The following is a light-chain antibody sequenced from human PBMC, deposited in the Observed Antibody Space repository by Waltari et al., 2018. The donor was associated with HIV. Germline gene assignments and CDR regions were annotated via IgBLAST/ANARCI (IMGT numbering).Light chain of an antibody. V-gene: IGLV2-14*03. CDR1: SSDISTYSF. Sequence: QSALTQPASVSGSPGQSITISCTGTSSDISTYSFVSWYQKHPDKAPKILIYDVDNRPAGVSRRFSGSKSGDTASLTISSIQADDEADYYCSSYTTTNTVVFGGGTKFTVL. CDR3: SSYTTTNTVV. J-gene: IGLJ2*01. CDR2: DVD.